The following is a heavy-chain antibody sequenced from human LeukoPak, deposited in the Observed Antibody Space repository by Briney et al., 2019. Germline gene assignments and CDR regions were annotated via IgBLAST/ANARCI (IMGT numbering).Heavy chain of an antibody. CDR3: ASRARGYDFWSGYRSFDY. D-gene: IGHD3-3*01. CDR2: IYYTGTT. V-gene: IGHV4-59*01. CDR1: GDSTNTYF. J-gene: IGHJ4*02. Sequence: SETLSLTCTISGDSTNTYFWSWIRQPPGKGLEWIGYIYYTGTTNYNPSLKSRVTISVDTSKNQFSLKVSSVTAADTGVYYCASRARGYDFWSGYRSFDYWGQGTLVTVSS.